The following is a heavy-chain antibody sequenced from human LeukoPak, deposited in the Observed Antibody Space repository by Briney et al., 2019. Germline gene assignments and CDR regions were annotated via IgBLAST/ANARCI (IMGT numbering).Heavy chain of an antibody. CDR3: ATLGATLDY. J-gene: IGHJ4*02. Sequence: PGRSLRLSCAASGFTFSSYGMHWVRQAPGKGLEWVAVIWYDGSNKYYADSVKGRFTISRDNSKNTLYLQMNSLRAEDTAVYYCATLGATLDYWGQGTLVTVSS. V-gene: IGHV3-33*01. D-gene: IGHD1-26*01. CDR2: IWYDGSNK. CDR1: GFTFSSYG.